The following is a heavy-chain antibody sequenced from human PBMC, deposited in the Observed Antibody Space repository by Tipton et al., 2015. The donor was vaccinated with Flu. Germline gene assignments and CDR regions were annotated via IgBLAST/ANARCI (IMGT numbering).Heavy chain of an antibody. J-gene: IGHJ4*02. CDR2: ISAYNGNT. D-gene: IGHD3-3*01. CDR1: GYTFTSYG. Sequence: QVQLVQSGAEVKKPGASVKVSCKASGYTFTSYGISWVRQAPGQGLEWMGWISAYNGNTNYAQKRQGRVTMTTDTSTSTAYMELRSLRSDDTAVYYCAREGESGITIFGVVTSGYFDYWGQGTLVTVSS. CDR3: AREGESGITIFGVVTSGYFDY. V-gene: IGHV1-18*01.